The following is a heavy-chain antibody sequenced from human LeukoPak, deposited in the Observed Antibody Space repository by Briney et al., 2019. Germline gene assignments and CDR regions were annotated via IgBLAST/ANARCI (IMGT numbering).Heavy chain of an antibody. D-gene: IGHD3-16*01. CDR1: GGSISSHY. CDR2: IYYSGGT. CDR3: ARHLGHNMDV. Sequence: PSETLSLTCTVSGGSISSHYWSWIRQPPGKGLEWIGYIYYSGGTSYNPSLKSRVTISVDTSKNQFSLKLSSVTAADTAVYYCARHLGHNMDVWGQGTTVTVPS. J-gene: IGHJ6*02. V-gene: IGHV4-59*08.